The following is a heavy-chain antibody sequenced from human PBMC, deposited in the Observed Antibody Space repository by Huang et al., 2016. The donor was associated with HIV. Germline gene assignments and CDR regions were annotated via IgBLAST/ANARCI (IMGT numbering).Heavy chain of an antibody. V-gene: IGHV1-18*01. CDR3: ARDSPLLGVVIVVVPTAPNAFDI. CDR1: GYTFTSYG. D-gene: IGHD2-2*01. CDR2: SSAYNWVT. J-gene: IGHJ3*02. Sequence: QVQLVQSGVEVKKPGASVKVSCKASGYTFTSYGISWVRQAPGQGLEWMGWSSAYNWVTNYAPTVQGRVTMTTDTSTSTAYMERRSLRSYDTAVYYCARDSPLLGVVIVVVPTAPNAFDIWGQGTMVTVSS.